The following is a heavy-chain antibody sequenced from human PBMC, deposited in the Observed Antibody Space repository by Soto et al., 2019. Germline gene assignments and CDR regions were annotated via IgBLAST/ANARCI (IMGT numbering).Heavy chain of an antibody. CDR1: VGSISSYY. D-gene: IGHD6-19*01. Sequence: SETLSLTCTVSVGSISSYYWSWIRQPPGKGLEWIGYIYYSGSTNYNPSLKSRVTISVDTSKNQFSLKLSSVTAADTAVYYCARDGSSGSARNMDVWGQGTTVTVSS. CDR3: ARDGSSGSARNMDV. J-gene: IGHJ6*02. CDR2: IYYSGST. V-gene: IGHV4-59*01.